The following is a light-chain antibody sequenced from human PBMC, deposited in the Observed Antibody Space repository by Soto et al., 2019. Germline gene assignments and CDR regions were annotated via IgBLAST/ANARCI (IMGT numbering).Light chain of an antibody. CDR3: QQYNSYLMYT. CDR1: QSISSW. J-gene: IGKJ2*01. V-gene: IGKV1-5*01. Sequence: DIQMTQSPSTLSASVGDRVTITCRASQSISSWLAWYQQKPGKAPKLLIYDASSLESGVPSRFSGSGSGTEFTLTISSLQRDDFATYYCQQYNSYLMYTFGQGTKLEIK. CDR2: DAS.